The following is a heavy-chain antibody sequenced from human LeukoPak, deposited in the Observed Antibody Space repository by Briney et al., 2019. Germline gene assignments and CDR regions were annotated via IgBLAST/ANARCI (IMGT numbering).Heavy chain of an antibody. D-gene: IGHD3-10*01. V-gene: IGHV3-9*01. J-gene: IGHJ3*02. CDR3: AKAGGLLWLGELSWGAFDI. CDR1: GFTFDDYA. Sequence: GRSLRLSCAASGFTFDDYAMHWVRQAPGKGREWVAGISWNSGSIGYADSVKGRFTISRDNAKNSLHLQMNSLSAEDPALYYCAKAGGLLWLGELSWGAFDIWGQGTMVTVSS. CDR2: ISWNSGSI.